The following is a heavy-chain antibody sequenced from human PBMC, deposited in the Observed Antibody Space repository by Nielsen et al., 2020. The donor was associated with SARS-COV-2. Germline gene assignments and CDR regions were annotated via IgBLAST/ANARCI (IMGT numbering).Heavy chain of an antibody. CDR2: ISAYNGNT. D-gene: IGHD2-15*01. Sequence: ASVKVSCKASGYTFTSYGISWVRQAPGQGLEWMGWISAYNGNTNYAQKLQGRVTMTTDTSTSTAYMELRSLRSDDTAVYYCARDRNIVVVVAATEYYYYYYGMDVWGQGTTVTVSS. J-gene: IGHJ6*02. V-gene: IGHV1-18*04. CDR3: ARDRNIVVVVAATEYYYYYYGMDV. CDR1: GYTFTSYG.